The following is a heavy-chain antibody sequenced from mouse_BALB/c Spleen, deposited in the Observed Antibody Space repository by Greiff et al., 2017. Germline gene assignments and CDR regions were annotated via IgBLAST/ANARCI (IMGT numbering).Heavy chain of an antibody. CDR3: ARQAVVEGYAMDY. CDR1: GYTFSSYW. CDR2: ILPGSGST. D-gene: IGHD1-1*01. V-gene: IGHV1-9*01. J-gene: IGHJ4*01. Sequence: QVQLQQSGAELMKPGASVKISCKATGYTFSSYWIEWVKQRPGHGLEWIGEILPGSGSTNYNEKFKGKATFTADTSSNTAYMQLSSLTSEDSAVYYCARQAVVEGYAMDYWGQGTSVTVAS.